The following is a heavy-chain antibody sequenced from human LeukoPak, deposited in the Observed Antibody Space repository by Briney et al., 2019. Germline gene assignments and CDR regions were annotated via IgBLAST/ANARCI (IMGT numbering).Heavy chain of an antibody. J-gene: IGHJ4*02. CDR3: ARDAASSSLNY. CDR1: GFTISSYS. V-gene: IGHV3-21*01. CDR2: ISSSSSYI. Sequence: GGSLRPSCAASGFTISSYSMNWVRQAPGKGLEWVSSISSSSSYIYYADSVKGRFTISRDNAKNSLYLQMNSLRAEDTAVYYCARDAASSSLNYWGQGTLVTVSS. D-gene: IGHD6-13*01.